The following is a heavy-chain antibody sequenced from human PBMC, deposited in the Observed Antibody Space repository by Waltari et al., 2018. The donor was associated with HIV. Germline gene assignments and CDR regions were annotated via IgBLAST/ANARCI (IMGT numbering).Heavy chain of an antibody. D-gene: IGHD5-12*01. J-gene: IGHJ5*02. Sequence: QLQESGPGLVKPSQTLSLTCPVPGGSISSGIYHWTWIRQPAGKGLEWIGRLSTSGSTDYNPSLKSRATISGDTSKNQFSLKLSSVTAADTAVYYCARGVVGGYDLGNNWFDPWGQGTLVTVSS. CDR1: GGSISSGIYH. CDR2: LSTSGST. V-gene: IGHV4-61*02. CDR3: ARGVVGGYDLGNNWFDP.